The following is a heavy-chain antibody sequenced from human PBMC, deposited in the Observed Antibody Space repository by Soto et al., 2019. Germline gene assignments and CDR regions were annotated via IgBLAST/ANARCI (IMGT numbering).Heavy chain of an antibody. CDR1: GFTFSSLW. V-gene: IGHV3-74*01. J-gene: IGHJ4*02. Sequence: PGGSLRLSCAASGFTFSSLWLHWVRQVPGKGLVWISRIDSDGIGTSYADSVRGRFTISRDNAKNTLYLQMNSLRAEDTAVYYCVRLGVSSDIDFCGQGTLVTVYS. D-gene: IGHD6-13*01. CDR2: IDSDGIGT. CDR3: VRLGVSSDIDF.